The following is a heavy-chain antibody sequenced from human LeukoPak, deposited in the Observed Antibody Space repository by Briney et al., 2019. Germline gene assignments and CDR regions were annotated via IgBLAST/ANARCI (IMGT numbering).Heavy chain of an antibody. Sequence: PGGPLRLSCAASGFTFSDYYMRWIRQAPGKGLEWVSYISSSGSTIYYADSVKCRFTISRDNAKNSLYLQMNSLRAEDTAVYYCARGGGYYDSSGLFDYWGQGTLVTVSS. CDR2: ISSSGSTI. J-gene: IGHJ4*02. D-gene: IGHD3-22*01. V-gene: IGHV3-11*01. CDR1: GFTFSDYY. CDR3: ARGGGYYDSSGLFDY.